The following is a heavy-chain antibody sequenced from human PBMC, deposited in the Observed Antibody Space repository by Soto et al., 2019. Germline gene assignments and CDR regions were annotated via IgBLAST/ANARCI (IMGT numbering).Heavy chain of an antibody. CDR2: IYYSGST. CDR1: GGSVSSGSYY. V-gene: IGHV4-61*01. J-gene: IGHJ6*02. Sequence: QVQLQESGPGLVKPSETLSLTCTVSGGSVSSGSYYWSWIRQPPGKGLEWIGYIYYSGSTNYNPSLKSRVTISLDTSKNQFSLELSSVTAADTAVYYCARGETTSAYYYYFYDMDVWGQGTTVTVSS. CDR3: ARGETTSAYYYYFYDMDV.